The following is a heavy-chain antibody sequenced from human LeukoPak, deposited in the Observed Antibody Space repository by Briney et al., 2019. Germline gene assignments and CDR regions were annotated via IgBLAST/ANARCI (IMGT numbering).Heavy chain of an antibody. CDR2: IWYDGSNK. J-gene: IGHJ6*04. D-gene: IGHD2-2*01. V-gene: IGHV3-33*01. CDR1: GFTFSSYG. CDR3: ARDLIGVVVVPAAMGAHLDYYYYGMDV. Sequence: GMSLRLSCAASGFTFSSYGMHWVRQAPGKGREWVAVIWYDGSNKYYTDSVKGRFTISRDNSKNTMYLQMNSLRAEDTAVYYCARDLIGVVVVPAAMGAHLDYYYYGMDVWGKGTTVTVSS.